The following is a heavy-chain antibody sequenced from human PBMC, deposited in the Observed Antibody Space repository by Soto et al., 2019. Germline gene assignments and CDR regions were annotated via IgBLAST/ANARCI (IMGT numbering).Heavy chain of an antibody. D-gene: IGHD3-22*01. CDR2: IYSGGST. Sequence: GGSLRLSCAASGFTVSSNYMSWVRQAPGKGLEWVSVIYSGGSTYYADSVKGRFTISRDNSKNTQYLQMNSLRAEDTAVYYCARDTERITMMEGYYYGMDVWGQGTTVTVSS. V-gene: IGHV3-53*01. CDR3: ARDTERITMMEGYYYGMDV. J-gene: IGHJ6*02. CDR1: GFTVSSNY.